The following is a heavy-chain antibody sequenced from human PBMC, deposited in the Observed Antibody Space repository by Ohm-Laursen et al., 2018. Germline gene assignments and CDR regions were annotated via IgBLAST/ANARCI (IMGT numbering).Heavy chain of an antibody. Sequence: GSSVKVSCKASGGSFSSYAISWVRKAPGQGLEWMGGIIPIFGTANYAQKFQGRVTITADESTSTAYMELSSLRSEDTAVYYCARVYFHHGDLGYNWFDPWGQGTLVTVSS. CDR2: IIPIFGTA. V-gene: IGHV1-69*01. J-gene: IGHJ5*02. CDR1: GGSFSSYA. D-gene: IGHD3-9*01. CDR3: ARVYFHHGDLGYNWFDP.